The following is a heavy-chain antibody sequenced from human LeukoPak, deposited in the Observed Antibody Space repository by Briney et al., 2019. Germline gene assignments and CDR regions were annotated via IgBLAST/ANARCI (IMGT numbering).Heavy chain of an antibody. CDR2: IIPIFGTA. V-gene: IGHV1-69*06. CDR3: ARPRSSSWYEAVYFDY. D-gene: IGHD6-13*01. J-gene: IGHJ4*02. Sequence: ASVKVSCKASGGTFSSYAISWVRQAPGQGLEWMGGIIPIFGTANYAQKFQGRVTITADKSTSTAYMELSSLRSEDTAAYYCARPRSSSWYEAVYFDYWGQGTLVTVSS. CDR1: GGTFSSYA.